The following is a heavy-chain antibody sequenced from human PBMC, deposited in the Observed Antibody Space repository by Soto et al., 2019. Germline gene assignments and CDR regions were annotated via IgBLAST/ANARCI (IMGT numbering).Heavy chain of an antibody. CDR3: ARDEGGFSSSWYKTFDY. CDR2: IWYDGSNK. CDR1: GFTFSSYG. J-gene: IGHJ4*02. V-gene: IGHV3-33*01. D-gene: IGHD6-13*01. Sequence: PGGSLRLSCAASGFTFSSYGMLWVRQAPGKGLEWVAVIWYDGSNKYYADSVKGRFTISRDNSKNTLYLQMNSLRAEDTAVYYCARDEGGFSSSWYKTFDYWGQGTLVTVSS.